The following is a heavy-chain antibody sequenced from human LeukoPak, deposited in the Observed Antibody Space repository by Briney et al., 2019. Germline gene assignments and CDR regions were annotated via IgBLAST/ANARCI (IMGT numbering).Heavy chain of an antibody. CDR3: ARPQGRSGPSRFDY. V-gene: IGHV3-30*01. J-gene: IGHJ4*02. Sequence: PGGSLRLSCAPSGGFTLRNYAIHGGRAAPGRGLGRGAIISIDGSRHNSAAFLVGRFTISRHNSKNTVSLQMTRLRTADPALYFCARPQGRSGPSRFDYWGPGTPVTVSS. CDR2: ISIDGSRH. CDR1: GGFTLRNYA. D-gene: IGHD2-15*01.